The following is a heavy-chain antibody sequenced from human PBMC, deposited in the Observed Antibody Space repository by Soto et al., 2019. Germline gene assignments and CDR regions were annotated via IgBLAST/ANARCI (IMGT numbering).Heavy chain of an antibody. V-gene: IGHV3-30*18. Sequence: QVQLVESGGGVVQPGASLRLSCEASGFAFSSYAMHWVRQAPGKGREWVGVISYDGNYIYYADSVKGRFTISRDNSKNTLYVQVNSLRPEDTAVYYCAKGILSATIGPYAMDVWGQGTTVTVSS. CDR1: GFAFSSYA. CDR3: AKGILSATIGPYAMDV. CDR2: ISYDGNYI. D-gene: IGHD3-16*01. J-gene: IGHJ6*02.